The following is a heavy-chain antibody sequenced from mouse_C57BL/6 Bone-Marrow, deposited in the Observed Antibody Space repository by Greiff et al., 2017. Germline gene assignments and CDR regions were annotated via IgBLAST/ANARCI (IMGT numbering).Heavy chain of an antibody. CDR3: ARSYDYDGYTMDY. J-gene: IGHJ4*01. CDR1: GYTFTNYW. V-gene: IGHV1-64*01. D-gene: IGHD2-4*01. Sequence: QVQLQQPGAELVKPGASVKLSCKASGYTFTNYWMHWVKQRPGQGLEWIGMMHPNVGSPDYNEKFKSEATLSVDKSSRTAYMELSSLTSEDSAVYYCARSYDYDGYTMDYWGQGTSVTVSS. CDR2: MHPNVGSP.